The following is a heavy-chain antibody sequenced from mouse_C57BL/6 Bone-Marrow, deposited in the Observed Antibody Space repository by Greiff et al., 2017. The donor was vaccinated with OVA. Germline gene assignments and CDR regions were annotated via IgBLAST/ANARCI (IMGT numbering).Heavy chain of an antibody. J-gene: IGHJ1*03. CDR1: GYTFTSYG. Sequence: VQLQQSGAELARPGASVKLSCKASGYTFTSYGISWVKQRTGQGLEWIGEIYPRSGNTYYNEKFKGKATLTADKSSSTAYMELRSLTSEDSAVYFGARGGIYYGSSYRYFDVWGTGTTVTVSS. D-gene: IGHD1-1*01. V-gene: IGHV1-81*01. CDR3: ARGGIYYGSSYRYFDV. CDR2: IYPRSGNT.